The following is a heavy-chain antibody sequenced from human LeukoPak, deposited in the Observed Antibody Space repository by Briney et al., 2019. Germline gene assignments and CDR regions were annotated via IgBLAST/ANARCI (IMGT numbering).Heavy chain of an antibody. CDR1: GFTFSSYG. Sequence: PGGSLRLSCAASGFTFSSYGMHWVRQAPGKGLEWVAFIRYDGSNKYYADSVKGRFTISRDNSKNTLYLQMNSLRAEDTAVYYCAKIDAEYYYDSSGYYFDYWGQGTLVTVSS. CDR2: IRYDGSNK. D-gene: IGHD3-22*01. J-gene: IGHJ4*02. CDR3: AKIDAEYYYDSSGYYFDY. V-gene: IGHV3-30*02.